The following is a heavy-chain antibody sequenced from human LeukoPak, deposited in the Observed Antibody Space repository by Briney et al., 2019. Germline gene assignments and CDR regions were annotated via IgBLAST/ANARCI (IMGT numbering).Heavy chain of an antibody. CDR3: ARESGPPGPFDY. J-gene: IGHJ4*02. CDR2: ISYDGSHK. CDR1: GFTFSSYG. Sequence: PGGSLRLSCAASGFTFSSYGMHWVRQAPGKGLEWVAVISYDGSHKYYADSVKGRFTISRDNSKNTLYLQMNSLIPEDTAVYYCARESGPPGPFDYWGQGTLVTVSS. V-gene: IGHV3-30*03. D-gene: IGHD3-10*01.